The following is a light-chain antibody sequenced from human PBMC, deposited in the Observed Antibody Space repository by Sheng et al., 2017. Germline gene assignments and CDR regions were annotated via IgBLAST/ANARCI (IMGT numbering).Light chain of an antibody. CDR1: QGLSTY. V-gene: IGKV1-27*01. J-gene: IGKJ3*01. Sequence: DIQMTQSPSSLSASVGDRVTITCRASQGLSTYLAWYQQRPGKVPKLLIYEAYNLRSGVPSRFSGSGSGTDFTLTISSLQPEDVATYYCQRYDSAPRTFGPRDRKWISN. CDR2: EAY. CDR3: QRYDSAPRT.